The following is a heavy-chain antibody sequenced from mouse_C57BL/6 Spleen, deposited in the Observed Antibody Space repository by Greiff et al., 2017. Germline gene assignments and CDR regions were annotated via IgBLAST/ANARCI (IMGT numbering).Heavy chain of an antibody. V-gene: IGHV1-50*01. D-gene: IGHD2-3*01. J-gene: IGHJ2*01. CDR2: IDPSDSYT. CDR3: ARMAYDYFDY. Sequence: QVQLQQPGAELVKPGASVKLSCKASGYTFTSYWMPWVKQRPGQGLEWIGEIDPSDSYTNYNQKFKGKATLTVDTSSSTAYMPLSSLTSEDSAVYYCARMAYDYFDYWGQGTTLTVSS. CDR1: GYTFTSYW.